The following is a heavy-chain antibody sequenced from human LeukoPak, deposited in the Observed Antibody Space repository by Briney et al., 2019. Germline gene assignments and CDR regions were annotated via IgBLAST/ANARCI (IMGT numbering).Heavy chain of an antibody. J-gene: IGHJ6*03. Sequence: PGGSLRLSCAASGFTFSSYSMNWVRQAPGKGLEWVSYISSSRSTIYYADSVKGRFTISRDNAKNSLYLQMNSLRAEDTAVYYCARDAHIVVVPAAMGDYYYYMDVWGKGTTVTVSS. CDR1: GFTFSSYS. CDR2: ISSSRSTI. CDR3: ARDAHIVVVPAAMGDYYYYMDV. D-gene: IGHD2-2*01. V-gene: IGHV3-48*01.